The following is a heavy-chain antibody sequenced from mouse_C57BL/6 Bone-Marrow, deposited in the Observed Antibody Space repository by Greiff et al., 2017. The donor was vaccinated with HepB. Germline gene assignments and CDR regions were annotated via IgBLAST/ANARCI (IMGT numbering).Heavy chain of an antibody. CDR3: ARRGAYSYYFDY. D-gene: IGHD2-10*01. CDR1: GYTFTSYG. CDR2: IYPRSGNT. Sequence: QVQLQQSGAELARPGASVKLSCKASGYTFTSYGISWVKQRTGQGLEWIGEIYPRSGNTYYNEKFKGKATLTADKSSSTAYMELRSLTSEDSAVYFCARRGAYSYYFDYWGQGTTLTVSS. J-gene: IGHJ2*01. V-gene: IGHV1-81*01.